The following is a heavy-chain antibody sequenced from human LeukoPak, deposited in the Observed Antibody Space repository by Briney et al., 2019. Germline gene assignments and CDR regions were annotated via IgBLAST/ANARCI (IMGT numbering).Heavy chain of an antibody. CDR2: MNPNSGNT. CDR3: ARSTVTSGGILGY. D-gene: IGHD4-11*01. V-gene: IGHV1-8*03. J-gene: IGHJ4*02. Sequence: ASVKVSCKASGYTFTSYDINWVRQATGQGLEWMGWMNPNSGNTGYAQKFQGRVTITRNTSISTAYMELSSLRSEDTPVYYCARSTVTSGGILGYWGQGTLVTVSS. CDR1: GYTFTSYD.